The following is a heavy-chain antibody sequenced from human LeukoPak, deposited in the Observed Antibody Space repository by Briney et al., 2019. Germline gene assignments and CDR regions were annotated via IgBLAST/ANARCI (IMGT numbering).Heavy chain of an antibody. V-gene: IGHV3-64*01. D-gene: IGHD3-16*01. J-gene: IGHJ4*02. CDR3: ARELGGYFDY. CDR2: ISSNGGST. CDR1: GFSFSIYA. Sequence: GRSLRLSCAASGFSFSIYAIHWVRQAPGEGLEYVSSISSNGGSTYYANPVKGRFTISRDNSKNTLYLQMGSLRAEDMAVYYCARELGGYFDYWGQGTLVTVSS.